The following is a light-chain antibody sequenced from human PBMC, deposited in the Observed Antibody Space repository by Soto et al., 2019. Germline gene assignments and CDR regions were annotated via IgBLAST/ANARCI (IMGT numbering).Light chain of an antibody. J-gene: IGKJ1*01. CDR1: QNLLHSDGFNY. CDR3: MQAIQTRT. CDR2: LGS. V-gene: IGKV2-28*01. Sequence: IVMTQSPLSLPVTPGEPASISCRSSQNLLHSDGFNYLDWYLQKPGQSPQLLIFLGSYRASGVPDRFSGSGSGTDFALRISRVEAEDVGVYYCMQAIQTRTFG.